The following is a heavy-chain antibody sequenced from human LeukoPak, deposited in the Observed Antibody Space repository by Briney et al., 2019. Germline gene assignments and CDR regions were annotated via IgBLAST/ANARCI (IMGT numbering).Heavy chain of an antibody. Sequence: SERVSLTCTVSGGSISGYYWSWIRQPPGKGLEWIGYIYDSGSTNNNPSLKSRVTISVDTSKNQFSLKLSSVTAADTAVYYCARDLLSSSWVYFQHWGQGTLVT. CDR2: IYDSGST. J-gene: IGHJ1*01. CDR1: GGSISGYY. CDR3: ARDLLSSSWVYFQH. V-gene: IGHV4-59*01. D-gene: IGHD6-13*01.